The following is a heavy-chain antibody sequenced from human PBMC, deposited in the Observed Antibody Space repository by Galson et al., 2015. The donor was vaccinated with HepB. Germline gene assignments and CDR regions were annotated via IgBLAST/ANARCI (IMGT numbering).Heavy chain of an antibody. Sequence: SLKLSCAASGFTFSSYAMSWVRQAPGRGLEWVPGISSSGDNTYYAASVKGRFTISRDNSKNTLYLQMNSLRAEDTAVYYCAIIGDYGVYNPSHVIDYWGQGTLVTVSS. V-gene: IGHV3-23*01. D-gene: IGHD4-17*01. CDR2: ISSSGDNT. CDR3: AIIGDYGVYNPSHVIDY. CDR1: GFTFSSYA. J-gene: IGHJ4*02.